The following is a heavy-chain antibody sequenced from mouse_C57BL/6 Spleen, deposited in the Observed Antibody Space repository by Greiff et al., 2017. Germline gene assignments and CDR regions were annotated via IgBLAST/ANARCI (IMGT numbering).Heavy chain of an antibody. V-gene: IGHV1-50*01. Sequence: QVQLQQPGAELVKPGASVKLSCKASGYTFTSYWMQWVKQRPGQGLEWIGEIDPSDSYTNYNQKFKSKATLPVDTSSSTAYMQLSSLTSEDSAVYYCARAEDYAMDYWGQGTSVTVSS. J-gene: IGHJ4*01. CDR3: ARAEDYAMDY. CDR1: GYTFTSYW. CDR2: IDPSDSYT.